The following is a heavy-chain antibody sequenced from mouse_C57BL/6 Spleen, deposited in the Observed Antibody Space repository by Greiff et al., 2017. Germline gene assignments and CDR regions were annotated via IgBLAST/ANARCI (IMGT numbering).Heavy chain of an antibody. CDR2: IDPESGDT. D-gene: IGHD2-5*01. Sequence: VQLKQSGAELVRPGASVKLSCTASGFNIKDDYMHWVKQRPEQGLEWIGWIDPESGDTEYASKFQGKATITADTSSNTAFLQLSSLTSEATAVYYCTTGSNYISFAYWGKGTLVTVSA. V-gene: IGHV14-4*01. CDR1: GFNIKDDY. CDR3: TTGSNYISFAY. J-gene: IGHJ3*01.